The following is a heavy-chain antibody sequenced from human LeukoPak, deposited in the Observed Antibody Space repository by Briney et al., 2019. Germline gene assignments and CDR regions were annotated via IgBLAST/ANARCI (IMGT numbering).Heavy chain of an antibody. CDR1: GYTLTELS. V-gene: IGHV1-24*01. Sequence: ASVKVSCKVSGYTLTELSMHWVRQAPGKGLEWMGGFDPEDGETIYAQKFQGRVTMTEDTSTDTAYMELSSLRSEDTAVYYCATRGFKAYYYDSSGYCDAFDIWGQGTMVTVSS. CDR3: ATRGFKAYYYDSSGYCDAFDI. CDR2: FDPEDGET. J-gene: IGHJ3*02. D-gene: IGHD3-22*01.